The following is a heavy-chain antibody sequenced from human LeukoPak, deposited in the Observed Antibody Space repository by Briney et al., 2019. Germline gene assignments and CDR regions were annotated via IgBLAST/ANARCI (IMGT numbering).Heavy chain of an antibody. CDR1: GGSFSGYY. CDR2: INHSGST. Sequence: NPSETLSLTCAVYGGSFSGYYWSWIRQPPGKGLEWIGEINHSGSTNYNPSLKSRVTISVDTSKNQFSLKLSSVTAADTAVYYCARERGIVVVPAGSNYYFDYWGQGTLVTVSS. CDR3: ARERGIVVVPAGSNYYFDY. J-gene: IGHJ4*02. V-gene: IGHV4-34*01. D-gene: IGHD2-2*01.